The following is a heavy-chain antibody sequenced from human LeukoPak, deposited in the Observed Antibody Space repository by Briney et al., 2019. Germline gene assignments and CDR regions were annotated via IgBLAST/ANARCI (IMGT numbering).Heavy chain of an antibody. Sequence: GGSLRLSCAASEFTFRSHVMSWVRQAPGKGLEWISAIVGSGSTTHYADSVKGRFTISRDNSKNTLYLQMNSLRADDTALYYCAREGSSHGAFDIWGQGTVVTVSS. J-gene: IGHJ3*02. V-gene: IGHV3-23*01. CDR1: EFTFRSHV. D-gene: IGHD3-10*01. CDR2: IVGSGSTT. CDR3: AREGSSHGAFDI.